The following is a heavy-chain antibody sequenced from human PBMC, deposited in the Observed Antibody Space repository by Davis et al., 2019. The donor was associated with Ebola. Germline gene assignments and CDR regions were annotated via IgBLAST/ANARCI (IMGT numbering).Heavy chain of an antibody. Sequence: PGGSLRLSCAASGFTFSSYSMNWVRQAPGKGLEWVSSISISSSSIYYADSVKGRFTISRDNAKNSLYLQMNSLRAEDTAVYYCARDLHPASIAAAGTPPEPDYWGQGTLVTVSS. CDR1: GFTFSSYS. V-gene: IGHV3-21*01. CDR3: ARDLHPASIAAAGTPPEPDY. D-gene: IGHD6-13*01. CDR2: ISISSSSI. J-gene: IGHJ4*02.